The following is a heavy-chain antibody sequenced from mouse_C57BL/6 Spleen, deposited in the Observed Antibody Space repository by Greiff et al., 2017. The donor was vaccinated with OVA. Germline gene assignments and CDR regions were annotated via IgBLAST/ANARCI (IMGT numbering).Heavy chain of an antibody. Sequence: EVQLQQSGPGLVKPSQSLSLTCSATGYSFTSGYYWNWIRQFPGNNLERMGYISYDGGNNYNPSLKNRISITRDTSKNQFFLKLNAVTTENTATYYCARPNYYGSSSCAYWGQGTLVTVSA. V-gene: IGHV3-6*01. D-gene: IGHD1-1*01. CDR1: GYSFTSGYY. J-gene: IGHJ3*01. CDR3: ARPNYYGSSSCAY. CDR2: ISYDGGN.